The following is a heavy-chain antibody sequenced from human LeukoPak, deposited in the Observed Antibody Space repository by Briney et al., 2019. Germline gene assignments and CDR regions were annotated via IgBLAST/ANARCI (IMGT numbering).Heavy chain of an antibody. CDR1: GFTFSSYS. Sequence: PGGSLRLSCAASGFTFSSYSMTWVRQAPGKGLEWVSYISSSSSTIYYADSVKGRFTISRDNAKNSLYLQMNSLRDEDTAVYYCARAPYDYVWGSYHLTNWGQGTLVTVSS. CDR3: ARAPYDYVWGSYHLTN. CDR2: ISSSSSTI. V-gene: IGHV3-48*02. J-gene: IGHJ4*02. D-gene: IGHD3-16*02.